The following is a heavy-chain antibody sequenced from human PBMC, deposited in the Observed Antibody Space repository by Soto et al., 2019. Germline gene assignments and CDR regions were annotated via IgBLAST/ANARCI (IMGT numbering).Heavy chain of an antibody. D-gene: IGHD3-10*01. V-gene: IGHV1-18*01. J-gene: IGHJ5*02. CDR3: SSCGATMVREVMTSARHFYP. Sequence: QVQLVQSGGEVKRSGASVKVSCRSSGYTFTSYGISWVRQAPGQGLEWVGWIRAYNGNTNYAQKRQGRVTITTDKSTTTDYMGWRSLGSDDTAVYYCSSCGATMVREVMTSARHFYPWGQGTLVTVSS. CDR1: GYTFTSYG. CDR2: IRAYNGNT.